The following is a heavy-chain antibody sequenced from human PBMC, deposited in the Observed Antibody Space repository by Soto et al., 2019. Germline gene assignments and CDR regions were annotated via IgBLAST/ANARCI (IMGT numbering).Heavy chain of an antibody. CDR3: AKDNIGRITIFGVVIAFDP. V-gene: IGHV3-23*01. CDR1: GFTFSSYA. Sequence: GGSLRLSCAASGFTFSSYAMSWVRQAPGKGLEWVSAISGSGASTYYADSVKGRFTISRDNSKNTLYLQMNSLRAEDTAVYYCAKDNIGRITIFGVVIAFDPWGQGTLVTVSS. CDR2: ISGSGAST. J-gene: IGHJ5*02. D-gene: IGHD3-3*01.